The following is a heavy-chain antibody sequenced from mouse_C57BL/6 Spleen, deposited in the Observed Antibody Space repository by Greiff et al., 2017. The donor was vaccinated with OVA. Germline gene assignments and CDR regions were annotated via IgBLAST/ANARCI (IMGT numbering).Heavy chain of an antibody. CDR1: GFTFSNYW. V-gene: IGHV6-3*01. J-gene: IGHJ4*01. CDR3: SPSGTRGAMDY. Sequence: EVQLQESGGGLVQPGGSMKLSCVASGFTFSNYWMNWVRQSPEKGLEWVAQIRLKSDNYATHYAESVKGRFTISRDDSKSSVYLQMNNLRAEDTGIYYCSPSGTRGAMDYWGQGTSVTVSS. D-gene: IGHD4-1*01. CDR2: IRLKSDNYAT.